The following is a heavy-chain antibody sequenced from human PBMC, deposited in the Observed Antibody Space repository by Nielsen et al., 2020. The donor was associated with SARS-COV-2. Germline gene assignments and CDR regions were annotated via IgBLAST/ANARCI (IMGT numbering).Heavy chain of an antibody. Sequence: GESLKISCAASGFTFSSYAMHWVRQAPGKGLEWVAVISYDGSNKYYADSVKGRFTISRDNSKNTLYLQMNSLRAEDTAVYYCARGRSRHAYYYYGMDVWGKGTTVTVSS. CDR1: GFTFSSYA. J-gene: IGHJ6*04. CDR3: ARGRSRHAYYYYGMDV. V-gene: IGHV3-30-3*01. CDR2: ISYDGSNK.